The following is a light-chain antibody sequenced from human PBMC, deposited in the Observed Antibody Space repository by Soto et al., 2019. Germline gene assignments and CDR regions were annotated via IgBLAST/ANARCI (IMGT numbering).Light chain of an antibody. V-gene: IGKV1-9*01. Sequence: DIQMTQSPSSLSASVGDRVTITCRASQSIVTYLNWYLQKPGKAPKLLIYDASTLQSGVPLRFSGSGSGTSFTLTISSLQPEDFATYYCQQLLSYPITFGRGTRLEIK. J-gene: IGKJ5*01. CDR2: DAS. CDR1: QSIVTY. CDR3: QQLLSYPIT.